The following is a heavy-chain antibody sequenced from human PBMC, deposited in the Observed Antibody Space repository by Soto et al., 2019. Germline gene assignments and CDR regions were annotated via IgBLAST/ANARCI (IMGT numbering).Heavy chain of an antibody. CDR1: GYTFTSYA. V-gene: IGHV1-3*01. J-gene: IGHJ6*03. Sequence: ASVKVSCKASGYTFTSYAIHWVRQAPGQRLEWMGWINAANGNTKYSQKFQDRVTITRDTSASTAYMELSSLRSEDTAVYYCARGGTIFGVVIIDFPPNYYYYYMDVWGKGTTVTVSS. CDR2: INAANGNT. D-gene: IGHD3-3*01. CDR3: ARGGTIFGVVIIDFPPNYYYYYMDV.